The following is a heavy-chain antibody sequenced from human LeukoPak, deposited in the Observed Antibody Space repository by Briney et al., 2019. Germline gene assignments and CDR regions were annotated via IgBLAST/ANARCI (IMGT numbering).Heavy chain of an antibody. CDR2: IIPIFGTA. CDR1: GGTFSSYA. CDR3: ARSQYSCSWHDAFDI. Sequence: SVKVSCKASGGTFSSYAISWVRQAPGQGLEWMGGIIPIFGTANYAQKFQGRVTITTDESTSTAYMELSSLRSEDTAVYYCARSQYSCSWHDAFDIWGQGTMVTVSS. D-gene: IGHD6-13*01. V-gene: IGHV1-69*05. J-gene: IGHJ3*02.